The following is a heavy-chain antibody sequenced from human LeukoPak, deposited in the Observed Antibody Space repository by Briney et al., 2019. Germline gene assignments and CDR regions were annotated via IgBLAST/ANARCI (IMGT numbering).Heavy chain of an antibody. V-gene: IGHV5-51*01. J-gene: IGHJ6*03. CDR1: GYSFTKYW. CDR2: IYPGDSDT. CDR3: ARQKQLVPHYYYYYYMDV. D-gene: IGHD6-6*01. Sequence: GESLKISCKGSGYSFTKYWIGWVRQMPGKGLEWLGIIYPGDSDTRYSPPFQGQVTISADKSISTAYLQWSSLKASDTAMYYCARQKQLVPHYYYYYYMDVWGQGTMVTVSS.